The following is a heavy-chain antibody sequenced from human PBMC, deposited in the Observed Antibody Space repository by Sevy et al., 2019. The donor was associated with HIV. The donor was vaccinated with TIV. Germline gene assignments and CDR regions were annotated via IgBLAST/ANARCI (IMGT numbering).Heavy chain of an antibody. V-gene: IGHV3-53*01. D-gene: IGHD2-15*01. CDR3: VRDWDCSGGSCYYRGAFDI. Sequence: GGSLRLSCAASGFTVSSNYMSWVRQAPGKGLEWVSVIYSGGSTYYADSVKGRFTISRDNSKNTLYLQMNSLRAEDTAVYYCVRDWDCSGGSCYYRGAFDIWGQGTMVTVSS. CDR1: GFTVSSNY. CDR2: IYSGGST. J-gene: IGHJ3*02.